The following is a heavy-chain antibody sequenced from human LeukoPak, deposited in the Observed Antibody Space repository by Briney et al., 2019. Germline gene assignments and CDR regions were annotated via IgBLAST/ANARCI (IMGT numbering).Heavy chain of an antibody. V-gene: IGHV3-23*01. CDR1: GFTFSSYG. J-gene: IGHJ4*02. D-gene: IGHD1-26*01. Sequence: GGSLRLSCAASGFTFSSYGMSWVRRAPGKGLEWLSFINTSGGSIYYADSVKGRFTVSRDNSKSTLYLQMNSLRAEDTALYYCAKEGRDGSYSDSWGQGTLVTVSS. CDR2: INTSGGSI. CDR3: AKEGRDGSYSDS.